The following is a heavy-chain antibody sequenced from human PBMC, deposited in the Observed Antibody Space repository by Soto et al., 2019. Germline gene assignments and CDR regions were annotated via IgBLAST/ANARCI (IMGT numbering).Heavy chain of an antibody. CDR1: GFTLSDYA. V-gene: IGHV3-23*01. J-gene: IGHJ5*02. Sequence: GSLRLSCVASGFTLSDYAMAWVRQAPGKWLEWVSVISDSGLTTKYLDSVKGRFTISRDNSKNTLFLQMQSLTAADTAVYYCAKDARRTGIVGQWVAWGQGTLVTVSS. D-gene: IGHD1-26*01. CDR2: ISDSGLTT. CDR3: AKDARRTGIVGQWVA.